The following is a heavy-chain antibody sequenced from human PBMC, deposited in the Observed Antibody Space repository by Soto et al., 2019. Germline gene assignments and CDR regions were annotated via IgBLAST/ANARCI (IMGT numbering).Heavy chain of an antibody. D-gene: IGHD3-10*01. V-gene: IGHV3-7*01. CDR2: IRQYGDET. J-gene: IGHJ4*02. CDR1: AFSLKTCW. CDR3: ATGGSGTYYLGPLDY. Sequence: EVQLVESGGGLVLPGGSLRLSCVGSAFSLKTCWMAWVRQTPGKGLECVANIRQYGDETFYVDSVKGRFTISRDNANNSVYLQMDNLRAEDTGVYYCATGGSGTYYLGPLDYCGQGIMVIVSS.